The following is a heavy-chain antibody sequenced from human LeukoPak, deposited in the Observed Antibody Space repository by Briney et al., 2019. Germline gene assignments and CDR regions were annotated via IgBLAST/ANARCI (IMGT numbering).Heavy chain of an antibody. CDR3: ARAPLYYDSSGLDRDV. CDR2: ISSSGSTI. J-gene: IGHJ6*04. Sequence: GGSLRLSCAASGITFSDYYMSWIRQAPGKGLEWVSYISSSGSTIYYADSVKGRFTISRDNAKNSLYLQMNSLRAEDTAVYYCARAPLYYDSSGLDRDVWGKGTTVTVSS. CDR1: GITFSDYY. D-gene: IGHD3-22*01. V-gene: IGHV3-11*04.